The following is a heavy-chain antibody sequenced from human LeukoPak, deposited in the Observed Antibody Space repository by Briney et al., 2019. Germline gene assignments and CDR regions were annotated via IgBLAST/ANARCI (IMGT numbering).Heavy chain of an antibody. V-gene: IGHV3-23*01. CDR2: ISGSGGST. D-gene: IGHD2-2*01. CDR3: AKDRGGGSRIVVVPAAMTD. Sequence: GGSLRLSCAASGFTFSSYAMSWVRQAPGKGLEWVSAISGSGGSTYYADSVKGRFTISRDNSKNTLYLQMNSLRAEDTAEYYCAKDRGGGSRIVVVPAAMTDWGQGTLVTVSS. CDR1: GFTFSSYA. J-gene: IGHJ4*02.